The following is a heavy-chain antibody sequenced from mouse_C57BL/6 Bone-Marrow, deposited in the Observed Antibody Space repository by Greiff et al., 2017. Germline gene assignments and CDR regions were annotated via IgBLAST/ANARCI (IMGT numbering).Heavy chain of an antibody. D-gene: IGHD1-1*01. V-gene: IGHV1-64*01. CDR3: AKYYGSNYWYFDV. J-gene: IGHJ1*03. Sequence: QVQLPQPGAELVKPGASVKLSCKASGYTFTSYWMHWVKQRPGQGLEWIGMIHPNSGSTNYNEKFKSKATLTVDKSSSTAYMQLSSLTSEDSAVYYCAKYYGSNYWYFDVWGTGTTVTVSS. CDR2: IHPNSGST. CDR1: GYTFTSYW.